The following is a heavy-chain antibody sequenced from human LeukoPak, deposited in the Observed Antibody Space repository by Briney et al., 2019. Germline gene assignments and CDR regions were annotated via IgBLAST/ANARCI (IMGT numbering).Heavy chain of an antibody. D-gene: IGHD5/OR15-5a*01. CDR2: INPNSGGT. CDR1: GYTFTGYY. J-gene: IGHJ4*02. Sequence: ASVKVSCRASGYTFTGYYMHWVRQAPGQGLEWMGWINPNSGGTNYAQKFQGRVTMTRDTSISTAYMEMRRLRSDDTAVYYCARSSTSHPFDYWGQGTLVTVSS. V-gene: IGHV1-2*02. CDR3: ARSSTSHPFDY.